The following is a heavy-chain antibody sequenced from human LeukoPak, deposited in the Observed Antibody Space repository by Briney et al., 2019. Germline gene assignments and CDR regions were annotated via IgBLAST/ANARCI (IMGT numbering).Heavy chain of an antibody. D-gene: IGHD7-27*01. Sequence: GGSLRFSGAGSGFTFSSFWMHWVRPAPGKGRVWVSRINSGVTSTTYADSVTGPFTMSRDNTKTKVYLEMKSPRAEGTAVYFCARVRTGEWNWFDPWGQGTLVTVSS. V-gene: IGHV3-74*01. CDR3: ARVRTGEWNWFDP. J-gene: IGHJ5*02. CDR2: INSGVTST. CDR1: GFTFSSFW.